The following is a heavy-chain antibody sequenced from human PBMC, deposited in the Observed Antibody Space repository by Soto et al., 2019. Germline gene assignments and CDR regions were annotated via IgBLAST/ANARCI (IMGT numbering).Heavy chain of an antibody. J-gene: IGHJ4*02. CDR2: IIPIFGTA. CDR1: GGTFSSYA. V-gene: IGHV1-69*13. Sequence: GASVKVSCKASGGTFSSYAISWVRQAPGQGLEWMGGIIPIFGTANYAQKFQGRVTITADESTSTAYMELSSLRSEDTAVYYCARALWFGELSPTYYFDYWGQGTLVTVSS. CDR3: ARALWFGELSPTYYFDY. D-gene: IGHD3-10*01.